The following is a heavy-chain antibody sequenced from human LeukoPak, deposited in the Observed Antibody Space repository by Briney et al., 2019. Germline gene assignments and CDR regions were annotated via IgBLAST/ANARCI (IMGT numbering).Heavy chain of an antibody. J-gene: IGHJ4*02. CDR2: INGGGDSA. D-gene: IGHD4-17*01. CDR3: ARAGGSTVSHSDY. V-gene: IGHV3-23*01. CDR1: GFTFGSSA. Sequence: GGSLRLSCAASGFTFGSSAMSWIRQAPGKGLEWVSAINGGGDSAYYADSVKGRFTISRDNSKSTLYLQMNSLRAEDTAVYYCARAGGSTVSHSDYWGQGTLVTVSS.